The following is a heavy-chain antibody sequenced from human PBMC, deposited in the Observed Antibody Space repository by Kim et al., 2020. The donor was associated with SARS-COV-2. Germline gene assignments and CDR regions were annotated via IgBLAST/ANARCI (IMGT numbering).Heavy chain of an antibody. CDR2: IKSKTDGGTT. D-gene: IGHD3-16*02. CDR1: GFTFSNAW. J-gene: IGHJ4*02. CDR3: TTDRFYDYVWGSYRYTXX. Sequence: GGSLRLSCAASGFTFSNAWMSWVRQAPGKGLEWVGRIKSKTDGGTTDYAAPVKGRFTISRDDSKNTLYLQMNSLKTEDTAVYYCTTDRFYDYVWGSYRYTXXWGQGTXVTVSS. V-gene: IGHV3-15*01.